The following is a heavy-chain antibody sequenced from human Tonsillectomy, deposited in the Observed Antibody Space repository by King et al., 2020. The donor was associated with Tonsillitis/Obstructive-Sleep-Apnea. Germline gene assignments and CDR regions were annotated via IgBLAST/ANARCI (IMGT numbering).Heavy chain of an antibody. V-gene: IGHV4-59*01. J-gene: IGHJ6*02. D-gene: IGHD6-19*01. CDR2: IYYSGST. CDR1: GGSISSYY. CDR3: ARVGVALAGYSYYGMDV. Sequence: VQLQESGPGLVMPSETLSLTCNVSGGSISSYYWSWIRQPPGKGLEWIGYIYYSGSTNYNPSLKSRVTISVDTSKNQFSLKLSSVTAADTAVYYCARVGVALAGYSYYGMDVWGQGTTVTVSS.